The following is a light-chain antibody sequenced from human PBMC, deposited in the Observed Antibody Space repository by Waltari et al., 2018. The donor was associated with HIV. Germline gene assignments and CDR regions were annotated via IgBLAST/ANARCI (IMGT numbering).Light chain of an antibody. Sequence: EIVMTLSPATLTVYAGERPARSCRASQNINNNLAWYHHKPGQAPRLLIYGASTRATGLPARFSGSGSGTEFTLTISSLQSEDFAVYYCQQYDKWPLTFGGGTKVESK. CDR3: QQYDKWPLT. J-gene: IGKJ4*01. CDR2: GAS. CDR1: QNINNN. V-gene: IGKV3-15*01.